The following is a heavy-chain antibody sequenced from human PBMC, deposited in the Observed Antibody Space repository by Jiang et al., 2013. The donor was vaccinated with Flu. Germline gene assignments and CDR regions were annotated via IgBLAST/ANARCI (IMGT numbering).Heavy chain of an antibody. CDR1: GGSITSSTSY. D-gene: IGHD2-15*01. V-gene: IGHV4-39*01. J-gene: IGHJ4*02. CDR2: IYYTGSRGRT. CDR3: ARHGTGGGSCYYDY. Sequence: KPSETLSLTCTVSGGSITSSTSYWGWIRQPPGKGLEWIGSIYYTGSRGRTYYKPSLESRVTTSVDTSKNQFSLKLSSVTTADTAVYYCARHGTGGGSCYYDYWGQGTLVTVSS.